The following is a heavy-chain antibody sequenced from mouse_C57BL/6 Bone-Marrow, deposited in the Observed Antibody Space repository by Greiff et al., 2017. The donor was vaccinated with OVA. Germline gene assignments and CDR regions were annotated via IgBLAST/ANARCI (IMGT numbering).Heavy chain of an antibody. D-gene: IGHD2-3*01. CDR3: ARVYYGHYGDLDY. V-gene: IGHV1-80*01. CDR1: GYAFSSYW. J-gene: IGHJ4*01. CDR2: IYPGDGDT. Sequence: VQLQQSGAELVKPGASVKISCKASGYAFSSYWMNWVKQRPGKGLEWIGQIYPGDGDTSYNGKFKGKATLTADKSSSTAYMQLRSLTSEDSAVYFCARVYYGHYGDLDYWGQGTTLTVSS.